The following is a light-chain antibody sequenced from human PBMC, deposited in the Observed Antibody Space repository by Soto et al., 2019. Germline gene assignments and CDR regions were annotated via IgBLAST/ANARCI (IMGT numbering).Light chain of an antibody. J-gene: IGKJ3*01. CDR1: QNVSTY. CDR2: DAS. Sequence: EIVLTQSPATLSLSPGERATLSCRASQNVSTYLAGYQQKPGQAPRLLIYDASNRATGIPARFSGSGSGTDFTLTISSLEPEDFAVYYCQQRTNWLTFGPGTKVDIK. CDR3: QQRTNWLT. V-gene: IGKV3-11*01.